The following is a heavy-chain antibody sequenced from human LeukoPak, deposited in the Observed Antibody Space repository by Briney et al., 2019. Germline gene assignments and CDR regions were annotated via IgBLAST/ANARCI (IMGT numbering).Heavy chain of an antibody. CDR2: IYSGGNT. CDR1: GLTVSSNY. CDR3: ATTEFMTGAFDI. J-gene: IGHJ3*02. V-gene: IGHV3-53*01. Sequence: GGSLRLSCAASGLTVSSNYMSWVRQAPGKGLEWLSVIYSGGNTYYVDSVKGRFTISRDNSKNTIYLQMNSLRAEDTAVYYCATTEFMTGAFDIWGQGTMVTVSS. D-gene: IGHD1-1*01.